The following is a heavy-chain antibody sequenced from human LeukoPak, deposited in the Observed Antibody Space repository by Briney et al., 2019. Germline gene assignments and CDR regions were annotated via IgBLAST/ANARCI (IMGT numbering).Heavy chain of an antibody. CDR3: ARRTLKKPRNDGWYFDL. CDR1: GYTFTSYG. D-gene: IGHD1-1*01. V-gene: IGHV1-18*01. J-gene: IGHJ2*01. CDR2: ISAYNGNT. Sequence: ASVKVSCKASGYTFTSYGISWVRQAPGQGLEWMGWISAYNGNTNYAQKLQGRVTMTTDTSTSTAYMELRSLRSDDTAVYYCARRTLKKPRNDGWYFDLWGRGTLVTVSS.